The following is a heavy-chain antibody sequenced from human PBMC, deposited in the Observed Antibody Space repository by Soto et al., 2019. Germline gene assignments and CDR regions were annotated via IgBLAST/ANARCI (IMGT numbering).Heavy chain of an antibody. CDR2: INPNSGGT. D-gene: IGHD6-13*01. J-gene: IGHJ6*02. V-gene: IGHV1-2*04. CDR1: GCNLTYYS. CDR3: ARTKQQRTRGGYYYYYGMDI. Sequence: GASVTVFCKASGCNLTYYSMLSVRQAPGQGLELIGWINPNSGGTNYAQKFQGWVTMTRNTSIRTAYMELSRLRSDDTAVYYCARTKQQRTRGGYYYYYGMDIWGQGPTVTVSS.